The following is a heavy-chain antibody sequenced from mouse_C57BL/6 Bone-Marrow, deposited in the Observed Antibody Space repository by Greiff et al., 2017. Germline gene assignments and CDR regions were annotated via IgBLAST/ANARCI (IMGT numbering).Heavy chain of an antibody. CDR3: ASTVVAMRTYWYFDV. J-gene: IGHJ1*03. Sequence: VQLQQSGAELVKPGASVKLSCTASGFNIKDYYMHWVKQRTEQGLEWIGRIDPEDGETKYAPKFKGKATITADTSSNTAYLQLSSLTSEDTAVYYCASTVVAMRTYWYFDVWGTGTTVTVSS. CDR1: GFNIKDYY. D-gene: IGHD1-1*01. V-gene: IGHV14-2*01. CDR2: IDPEDGET.